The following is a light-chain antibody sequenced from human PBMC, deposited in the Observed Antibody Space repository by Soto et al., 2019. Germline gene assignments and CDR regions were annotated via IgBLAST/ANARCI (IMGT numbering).Light chain of an antibody. J-gene: IGKJ4*01. CDR3: QQYGSHPLT. V-gene: IGKV1-33*01. CDR1: TVISYY. CDR2: DAS. Sequence: IQSTRSPSTLSSSVGHSVSITCQRSTVISYYLSWYQQKPGQAPKLLIYDASSLDTGVPSRFSGSGSGTDFTFTIISLEPEDIAMYYCQQYGSHPLTFGGGTKVDIK.